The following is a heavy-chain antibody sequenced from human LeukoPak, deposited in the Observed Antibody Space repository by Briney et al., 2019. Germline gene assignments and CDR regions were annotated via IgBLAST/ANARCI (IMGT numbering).Heavy chain of an antibody. V-gene: IGHV1-2*02. D-gene: IGHD2-8*01. CDR1: GYSFTGYY. J-gene: IGHJ6*03. CDR2: TNPDDGVS. CDR3: ARGPNHYYYMDF. Sequence: ASVKVSCKASGYSFTGYYIHWVRQAPGQGLEWMGWTNPDDGVSKSAQKFQGRVTMTRDKSINTVYMELSGLTSDDTALYYCARGPNHYYYMDFWGKGTTVSVSS.